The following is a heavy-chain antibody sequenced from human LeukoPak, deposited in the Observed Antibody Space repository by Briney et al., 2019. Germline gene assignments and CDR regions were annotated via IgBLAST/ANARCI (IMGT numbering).Heavy chain of an antibody. V-gene: IGHV3-66*01. J-gene: IGHJ4*02. Sequence: GGSLRLSCAASGFTFSSYAMSWVRQAPGKGLEWVSVIYSGGSTYYADSVKGRFTISRDNSKNTLYLQMNSLRAEDTAVYYCARDTSSGWYGDFDYWGQGTLVTVSS. CDR1: GFTFSSYA. CDR3: ARDTSSGWYGDFDY. D-gene: IGHD6-19*01. CDR2: IYSGGST.